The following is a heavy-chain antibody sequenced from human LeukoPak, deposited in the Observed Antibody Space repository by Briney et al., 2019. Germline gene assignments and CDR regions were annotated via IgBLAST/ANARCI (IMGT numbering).Heavy chain of an antibody. V-gene: IGHV3-74*01. CDR3: ARGKYYDFWSGPDY. D-gene: IGHD3-3*01. CDR2: INTDGSST. Sequence: GGSLRLSCAASGFTFSSYWMHWVRQAPGKGLVWVSRINTDGSSTSYADSVKGRFTISRDNAKNTLYQQMNSLRAEDTAVYYCARGKYYDFWSGPDYWGQGTLVTVSS. J-gene: IGHJ4*02. CDR1: GFTFSSYW.